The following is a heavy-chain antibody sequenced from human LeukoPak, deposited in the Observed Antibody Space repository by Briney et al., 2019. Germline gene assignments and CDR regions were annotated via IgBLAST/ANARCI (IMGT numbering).Heavy chain of an antibody. D-gene: IGHD1-7*01. CDR1: GXSSRSGDYF. J-gene: IGHJ4*02. Sequence: PSETLSLTCAVSGXSSRSGDYFWSWIRQPPGKGLEWIGHTHYSGSTNYNPSLKSRVTISLDTSRTQFSLKLTSVTAADTAVYYCASTEWNYARWGQGTLVTVSS. CDR2: THYSGST. V-gene: IGHV4-30-4*01. CDR3: ASTEWNYAR.